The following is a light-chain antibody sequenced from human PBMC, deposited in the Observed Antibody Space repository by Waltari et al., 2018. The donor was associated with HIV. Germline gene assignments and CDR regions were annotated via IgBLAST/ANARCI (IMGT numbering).Light chain of an antibody. V-gene: IGKV1-33*01. CDR1: QDIGNY. CDR3: QQYNNLRYT. CDR2: DAS. J-gene: IGKJ2*01. Sequence: DIQMTQSPSSLSASVGDRVTITCQASQDIGNYVNWYQQKSGKAPKLLIFDASRLQTGVPSRFSGSGSGTDFSFTISSLQPEDFATYYCQQYNNLRYTFGQGTKLEIK.